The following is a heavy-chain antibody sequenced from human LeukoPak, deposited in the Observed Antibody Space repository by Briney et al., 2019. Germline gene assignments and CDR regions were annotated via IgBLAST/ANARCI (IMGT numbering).Heavy chain of an antibody. V-gene: IGHV3-21*01. Sequence: GGSLRLSCAASGFTFSSYSMNWVRQAPGKGLEWVSSISSSSSYIYYADSVKGRFTISRDNAKNSLYLQMNSLRAEDTAVYYCAKGGYSSTWRNYYDYWGQGTLVTVSS. D-gene: IGHD6-13*01. CDR2: ISSSSSYI. CDR3: AKGGYSSTWRNYYDY. CDR1: GFTFSSYS. J-gene: IGHJ4*02.